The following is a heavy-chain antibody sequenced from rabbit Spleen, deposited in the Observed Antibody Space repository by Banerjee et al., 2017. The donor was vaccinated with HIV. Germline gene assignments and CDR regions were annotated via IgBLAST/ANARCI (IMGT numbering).Heavy chain of an antibody. Sequence: QEQLEETGGGLVQPGGSLKLSCKASGFDFSTYGVSWVRQGPGKGLELIACIYIISGSTWYAGWVNGRFTISRSTSLNTVDLKMTSLTAADTATYFCARQNGNEETRLDLWGQGTLVTVS. D-gene: IGHD6-1*01. CDR1: GFDFSTYGV. J-gene: IGHJ3*01. CDR3: ARQNGNEETRLDL. V-gene: IGHV1S43*01. CDR2: IYIISGST.